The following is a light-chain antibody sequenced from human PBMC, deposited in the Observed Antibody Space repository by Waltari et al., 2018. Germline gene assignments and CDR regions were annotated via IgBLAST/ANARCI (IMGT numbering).Light chain of an antibody. Sequence: QSVLTQPPSASGTPGQTVNIACSGSSSNIGSNFVYWYEQLPGTAPKLLIYRNTQRTSPVPARFSGSESGPSASLAIRALRSEDEADHYCAAWDNSLYEVFGGGTKLTVL. CDR2: RNT. J-gene: IGLJ3*02. CDR1: SSNIGSNF. CDR3: AAWDNSLYEV. V-gene: IGLV1-47*01.